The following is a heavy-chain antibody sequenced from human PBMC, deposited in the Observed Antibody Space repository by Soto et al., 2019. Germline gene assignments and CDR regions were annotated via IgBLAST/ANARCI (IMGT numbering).Heavy chain of an antibody. J-gene: IGHJ4*02. D-gene: IGHD2-8*01. CDR3: AKSPTVNVYAILFDY. CDR2: ISGSGGST. Sequence: PGGSLRLSCAASGFTFSSHAMSWVRQAPGKGLEWVSAISGSGGSTYYADSVKGRFTISRDNSKNTLYLQMNSLRAEDTAVYYCAKSPTVNVYAILFDYWGQGTLVTVSS. V-gene: IGHV3-23*01. CDR1: GFTFSSHA.